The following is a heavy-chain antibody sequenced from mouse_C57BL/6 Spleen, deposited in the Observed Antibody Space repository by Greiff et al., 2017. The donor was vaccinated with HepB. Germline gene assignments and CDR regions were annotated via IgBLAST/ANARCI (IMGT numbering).Heavy chain of an antibody. CDR3: ARAARIKY. CDR1: GYSITSGYG. D-gene: IGHD1-2*01. V-gene: IGHV3-2*02. J-gene: IGHJ2*01. CDR2: ISYSGST. Sequence: EVQLQQSGPGLVKPSQSLSLTCTVTGYSITSGYGWNWIRQFPGNKLEWMGYISYSGSTNYNPSLNSRFPITRDTSKNQFFLQLNSVTTEDTATYYCARAARIKYWGQGTTLTVSS.